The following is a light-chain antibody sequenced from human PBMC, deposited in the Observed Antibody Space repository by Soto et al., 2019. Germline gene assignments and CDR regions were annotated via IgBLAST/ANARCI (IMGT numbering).Light chain of an antibody. CDR2: GAS. V-gene: IGKV3-20*01. Sequence: EIVLTQSPGTLSLSPGERATLSCRASQSVSSSYLAWYQQKPGQAPRLLIYGASSRATGIPDRFSGRGSGTDFTLTISRLEPEDFGVYYCQQYGSSLWTFGQGTKVEIK. J-gene: IGKJ1*01. CDR3: QQYGSSLWT. CDR1: QSVSSSY.